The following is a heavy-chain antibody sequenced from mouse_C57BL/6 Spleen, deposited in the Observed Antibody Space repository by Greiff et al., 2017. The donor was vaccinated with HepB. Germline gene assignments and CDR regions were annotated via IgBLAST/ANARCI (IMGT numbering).Heavy chain of an antibody. CDR3: ARGIYYYGSSFWYFDV. V-gene: IGHV1-55*01. CDR1: GYTFTSYW. Sequence: VKLQQPGAELVKPGASVKMSCKASGYTFTSYWITWVKPRPGQGLEWIGDIYPGSGSTNYNEKFKSKATLTVDTSSITAYMQLSSLTSEDSAVYYCARGIYYYGSSFWYFDVWGTGTTVTVSS. J-gene: IGHJ1*03. D-gene: IGHD1-1*01. CDR2: IYPGSGST.